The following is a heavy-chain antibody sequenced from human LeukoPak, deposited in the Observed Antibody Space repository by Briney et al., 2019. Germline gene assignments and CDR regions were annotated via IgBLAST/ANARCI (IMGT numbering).Heavy chain of an antibody. D-gene: IGHD3-22*01. CDR3: ARGAGASAYYYDSSGYYYVLFDY. CDR2: IYSSGST. CDR1: GGSISSYY. V-gene: IGHV4-59*12. Sequence: KPSETLSLTCTASGGSISSYYWNWIRQPPGKGLEWIGHIYSSGSTKYNPSLKSRVTISVDTSKNQFSLKLSSVTAADTAVYYCARGAGASAYYYDSSGYYYVLFDYWGQGTLVTVSS. J-gene: IGHJ4*02.